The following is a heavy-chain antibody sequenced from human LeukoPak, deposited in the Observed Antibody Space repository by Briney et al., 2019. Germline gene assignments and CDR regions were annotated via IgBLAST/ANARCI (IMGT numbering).Heavy chain of an antibody. CDR2: ISYDGSNQ. D-gene: IGHD2-2*02. V-gene: IGHV3-30*03. J-gene: IGHJ4*02. CDR3: ARAYPFPYPV. Sequence: GRSLRLSCAASGFIFSNYGMHWVRQAPGKGLEWVAVISYDGSNQYYADSVKGRFTISRDNAKNSLYLQMNSLRDEDTAVYYCARAYPFPYPVWGQGTLVTVSS. CDR1: GFIFSNYG.